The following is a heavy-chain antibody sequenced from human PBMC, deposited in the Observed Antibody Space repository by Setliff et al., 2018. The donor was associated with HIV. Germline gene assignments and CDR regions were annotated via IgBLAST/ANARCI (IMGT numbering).Heavy chain of an antibody. D-gene: IGHD2-8*01. V-gene: IGHV3-7*01. CDR1: GFTFDSYW. CDR3: ATDRGFCTLDY. Sequence: GGSLRLSCAASGFTFDSYWMSWVRQPPGKGLEWVAHIGGDGREKFYLDSVEGRFTISRDNARNSLYLQMNDLRAEDTAVYYCATDRGFCTLDYWGQGTLVTVSS. J-gene: IGHJ4*02. CDR2: IGGDGREK.